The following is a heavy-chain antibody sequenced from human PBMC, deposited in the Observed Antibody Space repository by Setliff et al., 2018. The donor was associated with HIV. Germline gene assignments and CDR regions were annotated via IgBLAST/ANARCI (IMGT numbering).Heavy chain of an antibody. J-gene: IGHJ4*02. CDR3: ARSQPDTIFGVVIFDY. Sequence: SETLSLTCTVSGGSISSSGPGYHWGWVRQAPGGGLEWIGSVYYSGSTYYNPSLKSRVAISLDTSKNQLSLRLTSMTAADTAVYYCARSQPDTIFGVVIFDYWGQGKMVTVSS. V-gene: IGHV4-39*01. CDR1: GGSISSSGPGYH. CDR2: VYYSGST. D-gene: IGHD3-3*01.